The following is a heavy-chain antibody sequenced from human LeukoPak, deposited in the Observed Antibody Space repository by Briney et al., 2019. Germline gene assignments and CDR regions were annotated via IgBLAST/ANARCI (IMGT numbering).Heavy chain of an antibody. J-gene: IGHJ4*02. D-gene: IGHD6-13*01. CDR2: ISGSSSTI. CDR3: ARDFLAAAGSYYFDY. Sequence: GGSLRLSCAASGFTFSDYSMNWVRQAPGKGLEWVSYISGSSSTIYYADSVKGRFTISRDNAKNSLYLQMNSLRAEDTAVYYCARDFLAAAGSYYFDYWGQGTLVTVSS. V-gene: IGHV3-48*01. CDR1: GFTFSDYS.